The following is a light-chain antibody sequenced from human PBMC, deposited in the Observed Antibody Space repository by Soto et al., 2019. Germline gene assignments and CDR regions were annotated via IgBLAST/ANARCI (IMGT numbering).Light chain of an antibody. Sequence: EIVMTQSPATLSGSPGERATLSYRASQSINSNLAWYQQKPGQTPRLLIYGASTRATGIPARFSGSGSGTDFTLTISSLQSEDFAVYYCQQYNNWWTFGQGTKVEIK. CDR2: GAS. V-gene: IGKV3-15*01. CDR3: QQYNNWWT. J-gene: IGKJ1*01. CDR1: QSINSN.